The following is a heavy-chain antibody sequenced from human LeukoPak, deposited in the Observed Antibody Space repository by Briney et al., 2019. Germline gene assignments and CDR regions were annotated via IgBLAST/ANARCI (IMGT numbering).Heavy chain of an antibody. D-gene: IGHD6-19*01. V-gene: IGHV1-18*01. Sequence: GASVKVSCKASGYTFTSYGISWVRQAPVLGREWMGWISAYNGNTNYAQNLQGRVTMTTDTSTSTAYMELRSLRSDDTAVYYCARGYSSGWYDPVPAFDIWGQGTMVTVSS. J-gene: IGHJ3*02. CDR3: ARGYSSGWYDPVPAFDI. CDR2: ISAYNGNT. CDR1: GYTFTSYG.